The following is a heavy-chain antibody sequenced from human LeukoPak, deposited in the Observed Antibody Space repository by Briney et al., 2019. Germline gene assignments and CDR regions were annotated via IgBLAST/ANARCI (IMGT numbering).Heavy chain of an antibody. J-gene: IGHJ4*02. CDR1: GYTFTGYY. CDR3: AKATPGMVVANC. D-gene: IGHD6-19*01. Sequence: ASVKVSRKASGYTFTGYYIHWVRQAPGQRLEWMGRINPKSGGTNYAQKYQARVTMTRDPSISTVPMAPSKLRSADTAANARAKATPGMVVANCWGQGTLVTASS. CDR2: INPKSGGT. V-gene: IGHV1-2*06.